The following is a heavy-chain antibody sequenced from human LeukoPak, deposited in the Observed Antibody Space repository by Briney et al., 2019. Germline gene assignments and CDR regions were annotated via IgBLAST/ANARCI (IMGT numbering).Heavy chain of an antibody. CDR3: ARHGPYYDFWSGYYDRAFDI. CDR1: GGSISSYY. Sequence: SETLSFTCTVSGGSISSYYWSWIRQPPGKGLEWIGYIYYSGSTNYNPSLKSRVTISVDTSKNQFSLKLSSVTAADTAVYYCARHGPYYDFWSGYYDRAFDIWGQGTMVTVSS. V-gene: IGHV4-59*08. CDR2: IYYSGST. D-gene: IGHD3-3*01. J-gene: IGHJ3*02.